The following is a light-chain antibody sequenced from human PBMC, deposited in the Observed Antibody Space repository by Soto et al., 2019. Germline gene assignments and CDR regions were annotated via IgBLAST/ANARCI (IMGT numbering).Light chain of an antibody. J-gene: IGKJ1*01. Sequence: DIQMTQSPSTLSGSLGDIVTMTCLASQTISSWFAEYQQKLEKAPKLLIYKASTLKSGLPSRFNGSGTGTEFTITNNSLQPDEFATYYCQHYISYSEAFGQGTKVDIK. CDR3: QHYISYSEA. CDR1: QTISSW. CDR2: KAS. V-gene: IGKV1-5*03.